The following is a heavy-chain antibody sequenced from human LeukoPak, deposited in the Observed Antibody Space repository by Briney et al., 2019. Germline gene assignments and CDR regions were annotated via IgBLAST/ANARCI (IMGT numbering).Heavy chain of an antibody. J-gene: IGHJ4*02. D-gene: IGHD6-19*01. Sequence: GGSLRLSCAASGFTFSNFWMHWVRQAPGKGLEWVSAISGSGGSTYYADSVKGRFTISRDNSKNTLYLQMNSLRAEDTAVYYCAKGQWLVREYYFDYWGQGTLVTVSS. V-gene: IGHV3-23*01. CDR2: ISGSGGST. CDR3: AKGQWLVREYYFDY. CDR1: GFTFSNFW.